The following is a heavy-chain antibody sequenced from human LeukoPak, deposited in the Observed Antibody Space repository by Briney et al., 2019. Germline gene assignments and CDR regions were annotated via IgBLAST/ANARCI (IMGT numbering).Heavy chain of an antibody. CDR1: GGSISSYY. CDR2: IYTSGST. D-gene: IGHD3-16*01. V-gene: IGHV4-4*07. J-gene: IGHJ4*02. CDR3: AREILRFGSTSGDFDY. Sequence: PSETLSLTCTVSGGSISSYYWSWIRQPAGKGLEWIGRIYTSGSTNHNPSLKSRVTMSVDTSKNQFSLKLSSVTAADTAVYYCAREILRFGSTSGDFDYWGQGTLVTVSS.